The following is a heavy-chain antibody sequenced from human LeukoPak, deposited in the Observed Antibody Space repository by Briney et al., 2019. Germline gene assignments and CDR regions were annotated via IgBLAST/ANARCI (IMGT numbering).Heavy chain of an antibody. V-gene: IGHV1-46*01. CDR2: INPSGGST. CDR3: ARGSGYSSSWSKYYFDY. D-gene: IGHD6-13*01. Sequence: ASVKVSCKASGYTFTSYYMHWVRQAPGQGLEWVGVINPSGGSTSYAQKFQGRVTMARDTSTSTVYMELSSLRSEDTAVYYCARGSGYSSSWSKYYFDYWGQGTLVTVSS. CDR1: GYTFTSYY. J-gene: IGHJ4*02.